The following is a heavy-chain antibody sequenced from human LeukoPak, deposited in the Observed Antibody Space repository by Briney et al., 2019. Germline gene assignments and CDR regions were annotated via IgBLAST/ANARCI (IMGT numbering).Heavy chain of an antibody. Sequence: GGSLRLSCAASGFTFSSYWMSWVRQAPGKGLEWVANIKQDGSEKYYVDSVKGRFTISRDNAKNSLYLQMNSLRAADTAVYYCARQLGADIVVVPAAIRAYNWFDPWGQGTLVTVSS. CDR3: ARQLGADIVVVPAAIRAYNWFDP. D-gene: IGHD2-2*02. V-gene: IGHV3-7*01. CDR1: GFTFSSYW. J-gene: IGHJ5*02. CDR2: IKQDGSEK.